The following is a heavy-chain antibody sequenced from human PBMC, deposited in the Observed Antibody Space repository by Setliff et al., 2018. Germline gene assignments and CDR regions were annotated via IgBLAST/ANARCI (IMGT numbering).Heavy chain of an antibody. D-gene: IGHD2-15*01. CDR3: AHSFGAPSGGSCYFDY. J-gene: IGHJ4*02. Sequence: SGPTLVNPTQTLTLTCTYSGFSFGISGMRLSWIRQAPGKALEWLARVDWDDDKFYSTSLATRLTISKDTFKNQVILTMTNMDPADTATYFCAHSFGAPSGGSCYFDYWGQGTLVTVSS. CDR1: GFSFGISGMR. CDR2: VDWDDDK. V-gene: IGHV2-70*04.